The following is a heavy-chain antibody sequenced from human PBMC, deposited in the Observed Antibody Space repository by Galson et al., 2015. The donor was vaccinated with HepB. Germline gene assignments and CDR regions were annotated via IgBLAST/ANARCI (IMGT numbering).Heavy chain of an antibody. D-gene: IGHD3-3*01. CDR2: INPSGGST. CDR1: GYTFTSYY. CDR3: ARAGTGLRFLEWLRYYYYGMDV. J-gene: IGHJ6*02. V-gene: IGHV1-46*01. Sequence: SCKASGYTFTSYYMHWVRQAPGQGLEWMGIINPSGGSTSYAQKFQGRVTMTRDTSTSTVYMELSSLRSEDTAVYYCARAGTGLRFLEWLRYYYYGMDVWGQGTTVTVSS.